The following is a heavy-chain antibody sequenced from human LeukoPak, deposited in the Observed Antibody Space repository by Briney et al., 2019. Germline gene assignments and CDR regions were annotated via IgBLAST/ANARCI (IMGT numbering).Heavy chain of an antibody. CDR1: GGSISSYY. CDR2: IYYSGST. J-gene: IGHJ4*02. D-gene: IGHD3-3*01. Sequence: SETLSLTCTVSGGSISSYYLSWIRQPPGKGLEWIGYIYYSGSTNYNPSLKSRVTISVDTSKNQFSLKLSSVTAADTAVYYCARSHYDFWSGSGMFDYWGQGTLVTVSS. CDR3: ARSHYDFWSGSGMFDY. V-gene: IGHV4-59*01.